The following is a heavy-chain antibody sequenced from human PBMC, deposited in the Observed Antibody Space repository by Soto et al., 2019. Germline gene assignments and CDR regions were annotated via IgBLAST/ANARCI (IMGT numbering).Heavy chain of an antibody. Sequence: EVQLVESGGGLVQPGGSLKLSCAASGFTFSGSAMHWVRQASGKGLEWVGRIRSKANSYATAYAASVKGRFTISRDDSKNTAYLQMNSLKTEDTAVYYCTRSPVVVVPAAMGGYYYYMDVWGKGTTVTVFS. D-gene: IGHD2-2*01. V-gene: IGHV3-73*01. J-gene: IGHJ6*03. CDR2: IRSKANSYAT. CDR3: TRSPVVVVPAAMGGYYYYMDV. CDR1: GFTFSGSA.